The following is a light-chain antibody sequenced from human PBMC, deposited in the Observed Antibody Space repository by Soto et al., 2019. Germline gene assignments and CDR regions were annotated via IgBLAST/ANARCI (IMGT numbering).Light chain of an antibody. CDR3: GTWDSSLSRVV. CDR1: SSNIGNNY. J-gene: IGLJ2*01. CDR2: DNN. V-gene: IGLV1-51*01. Sequence: QSVLTQPPSVSAAPGQRVTISCSGSSSNIGNNYVSWYQQLPGTAPKLLIYDNNERPSGIPGRFSGSKSGTSATLGITGLQTGDEADYYCGTWDSSLSRVVFGGGTKLTVL.